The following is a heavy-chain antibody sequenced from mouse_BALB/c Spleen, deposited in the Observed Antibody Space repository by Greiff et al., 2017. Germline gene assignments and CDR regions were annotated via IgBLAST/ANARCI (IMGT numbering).Heavy chain of an antibody. CDR3: ARDTLYYGGSSVMDY. CDR1: GFTFSSYA. J-gene: IGHJ2*01. Sequence: EVQVVESGGGLVKPGGSLKLSCAASGFTFSSYAMSWVRQTPEKRLEWVASISSGGSTYYPDSVKGRFTISRDNARNILYLQMSSLRSEDTAMYYCARDTLYYGGSSVMDYWGQGTTLTVSS. D-gene: IGHD1-1*01. V-gene: IGHV5-6-5*01. CDR2: ISSGGST.